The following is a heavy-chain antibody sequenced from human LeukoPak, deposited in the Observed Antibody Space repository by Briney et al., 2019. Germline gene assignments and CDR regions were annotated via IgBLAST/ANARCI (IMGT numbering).Heavy chain of an antibody. CDR3: AKDGLYSGYDVYYFDY. CDR1: GFTFSSYG. J-gene: IGHJ4*02. CDR2: IRYDGSNK. Sequence: PGGSLRLSCAASGFTFSSYGMHWVRQAPGKGLEWVAFIRYDGSNKFCADSVKGRFTISRDNSRNTQYLQMNSLRAEDTAVYYCAKDGLYSGYDVYYFDYWGQGTLVTVSS. D-gene: IGHD5-12*01. V-gene: IGHV3-30*02.